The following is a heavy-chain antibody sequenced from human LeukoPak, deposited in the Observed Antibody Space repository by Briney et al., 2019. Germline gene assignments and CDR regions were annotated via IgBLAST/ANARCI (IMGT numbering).Heavy chain of an antibody. J-gene: IGHJ6*02. CDR2: LYYSGST. Sequence: SETLSLTCTVSGGSISSYYWSWIRQPPGKGLEWIGYLYYSGSTNYNPSLKSRVTISVDTSKSQFSLKLSSVTAADTAVYYCARDQDSWSYRWGSHGIDVWGQGTTVTVSS. D-gene: IGHD1-26*01. V-gene: IGHV4-59*01. CDR1: GGSISSYY. CDR3: ARDQDSWSYRWGSHGIDV.